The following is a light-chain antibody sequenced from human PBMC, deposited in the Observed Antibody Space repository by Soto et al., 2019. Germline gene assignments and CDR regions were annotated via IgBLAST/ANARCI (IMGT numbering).Light chain of an antibody. V-gene: IGKV1-13*02. Sequence: AIQLTQSPSSLSASVGDRVTITCRASQGISSALAWYQQKPGKAPKLLIYDASSLESGVPSRFSGSGSGTDFTLTISSLQPEDFATDYCQQFNSYPVFGQGTRLEIK. CDR2: DAS. J-gene: IGKJ5*01. CDR1: QGISSA. CDR3: QQFNSYPV.